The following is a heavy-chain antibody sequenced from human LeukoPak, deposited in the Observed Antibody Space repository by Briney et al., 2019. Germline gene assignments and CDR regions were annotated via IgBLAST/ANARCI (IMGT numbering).Heavy chain of an antibody. CDR1: GFTFNNYG. Sequence: PGGSLRLPCEGSGFTFNNYGMHWVRQAPGKGVEGVAVIWHDGDTKFYVDSVKGRFTISRDKSKNALYLEMNSLRADDTAVYYCVKDSTTRASNLPDYWGQGTLVTVSS. CDR2: IWHDGDTK. V-gene: IGHV3-33*03. CDR3: VKDSTTRASNLPDY. D-gene: IGHD1/OR15-1a*01. J-gene: IGHJ4*02.